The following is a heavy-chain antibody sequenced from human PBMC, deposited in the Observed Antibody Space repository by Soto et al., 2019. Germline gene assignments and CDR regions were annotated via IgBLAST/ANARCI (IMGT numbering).Heavy chain of an antibody. CDR3: ARVPPNFGMDV. V-gene: IGHV4-39*01. Sequence: SETLSLTCTVSGGSISSSSSYWGWIRQPPGKGLEWIGTMHFGGNTYYNPSLKSRVTMSVDMSKKQFSLKVSSVTAADTAVYYCARVPPNFGMDVWGQGTTVTVSS. J-gene: IGHJ6*02. CDR1: GGSISSSSSY. CDR2: MHFGGNT.